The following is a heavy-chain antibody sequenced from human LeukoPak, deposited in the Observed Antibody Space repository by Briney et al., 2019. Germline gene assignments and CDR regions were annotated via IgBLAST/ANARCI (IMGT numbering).Heavy chain of an antibody. V-gene: IGHV4-59*08. CDR2: IYGSGST. Sequence: ASETLSLTCTVSGDSLSAHYWSWIRQPPGKGLEWIGYIYGSGSTHYDPSFRSRATISEDTSKNQFSLQLTSVTAADTAVYYCARNVGLYSPDPWGPGTLVTVSS. CDR1: GDSLSAHY. D-gene: IGHD2-8*01. J-gene: IGHJ5*02. CDR3: ARNVGLYSPDP.